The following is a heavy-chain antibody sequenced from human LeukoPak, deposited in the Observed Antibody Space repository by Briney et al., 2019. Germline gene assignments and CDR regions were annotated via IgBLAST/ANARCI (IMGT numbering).Heavy chain of an antibody. CDR2: ISGSGGST. D-gene: IGHD3-3*01. CDR3: AKQYDFWSGPDY. V-gene: IGHV3-23*01. Sequence: PGGSLRLSCAASGFTFSSYEMNWVRQVPGKGLEWVSGISGSGGSTYYADSVKGRFTISRDNSKNTLYLQMNSLRVEDTAVYYCAKQYDFWSGPDYWGQGTLVTVSS. CDR1: GFTFSSYE. J-gene: IGHJ4*02.